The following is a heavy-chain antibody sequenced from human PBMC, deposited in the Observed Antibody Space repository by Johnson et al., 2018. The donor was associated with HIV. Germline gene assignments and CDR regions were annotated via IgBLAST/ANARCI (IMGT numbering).Heavy chain of an antibody. Sequence: QVQLVESGGGVVQPGRSLRLSCAASGFTFSSYAMHWVRQAPGKGLEWVAVISYDGSNKYYSDSVKGRFTISRDNSKNTLYLQMNSLRAEDTAVYYCASISLGSEDDAFDIWGQGTMVTVSS. CDR1: GFTFSSYA. CDR2: ISYDGSNK. D-gene: IGHD3-10*01. J-gene: IGHJ3*02. CDR3: ASISLGSEDDAFDI. V-gene: IGHV3-30*04.